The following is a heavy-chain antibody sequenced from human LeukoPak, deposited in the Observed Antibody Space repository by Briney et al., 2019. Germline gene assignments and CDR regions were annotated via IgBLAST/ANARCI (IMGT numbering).Heavy chain of an antibody. CDR2: MYISGST. Sequence: PSETLSLTCSVSGVSISSYYWSWVRQPAGEGLEWIGRMYISGSTNYNPSLKSRVTMSIDTSTNQFSLKLSSVTAADTAVYYCARDGCSSTSCYPGDYWGQGTLVTVSS. D-gene: IGHD2-2*01. CDR3: ARDGCSSTSCYPGDY. CDR1: GVSISSYY. V-gene: IGHV4-4*07. J-gene: IGHJ4*02.